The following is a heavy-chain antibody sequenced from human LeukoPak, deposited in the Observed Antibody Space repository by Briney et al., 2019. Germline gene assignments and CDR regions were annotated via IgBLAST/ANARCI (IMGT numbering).Heavy chain of an antibody. CDR2: VYYSGTT. Sequence: SETLSLTCSVSGDSIALSFYYWAWVRQPPGKALEWIGSVYYSGTTAYNPSLKSRVTISVDMSKEQFSLRLGSVTAADTARYYCARGTLYRGWSYYLDFWGQGSQVTVSS. CDR3: ARGTLYRGWSYYLDF. V-gene: IGHV4-39*07. D-gene: IGHD6-19*01. J-gene: IGHJ4*02. CDR1: GDSIALSFYY.